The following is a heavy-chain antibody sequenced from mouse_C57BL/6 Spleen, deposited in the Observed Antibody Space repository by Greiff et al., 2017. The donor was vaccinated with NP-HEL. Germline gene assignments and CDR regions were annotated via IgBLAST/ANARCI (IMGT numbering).Heavy chain of an antibody. CDR3: TRGDYDYAMDY. Sequence: EVMLVESGEGLVKPGGSLKLSCAASGFTFSSYAMSWVRQTPEKRLEWVAYISSGGDYIYYADTVKGRFTISRDNARNTLYLQMSSLKSEDTAMYYCTRGDYDYAMDYWGQGASVTVSS. V-gene: IGHV5-9-1*02. CDR2: ISSGGDYI. CDR1: GFTFSSYA. D-gene: IGHD2-4*01. J-gene: IGHJ4*01.